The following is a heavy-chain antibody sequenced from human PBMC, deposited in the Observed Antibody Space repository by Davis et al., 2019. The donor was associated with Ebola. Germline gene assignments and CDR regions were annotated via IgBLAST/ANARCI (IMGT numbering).Heavy chain of an antibody. D-gene: IGHD6-13*01. Sequence: MPSETLSLTCTVSGGSISSSSYYWGWIRQPPGKGLEWIGYIYYSGSTDYNPSLKSRVTISVDTSKNQFSLKLSSVTAADTAVYYCAREIAAAVDYWGQGTLVTVSS. CDR1: GGSISSSSYY. CDR3: AREIAAAVDY. V-gene: IGHV4-39*02. CDR2: IYYSGST. J-gene: IGHJ4*02.